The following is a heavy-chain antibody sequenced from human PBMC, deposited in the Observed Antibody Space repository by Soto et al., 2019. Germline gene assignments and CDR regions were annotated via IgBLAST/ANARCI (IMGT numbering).Heavy chain of an antibody. D-gene: IGHD3-9*01. V-gene: IGHV1-3*01. CDR1: GYAFTSYA. J-gene: IGHJ6*02. Sequence: ASVKVSCKASGYAFTSYAMHWVSHDHEQRLEWMGWINAGNGNTKYSQKFQGRVTITRDTSASTAYMELSSPRSEDTAVYYCARHLLRYFDWPSYGMAVWVQGTTVPGSS. CDR3: ARHLLRYFDWPSYGMAV. CDR2: INAGNGNT.